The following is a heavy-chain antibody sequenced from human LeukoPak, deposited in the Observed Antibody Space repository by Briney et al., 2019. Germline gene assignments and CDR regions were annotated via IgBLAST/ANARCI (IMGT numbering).Heavy chain of an antibody. CDR3: GKYLQTTVGANDY. Sequence: GGSLRLSCAASGFTFSSYPMNWVRQAPGKGLEWVSVISGSGGATFYGDSVQGRFTISRDNSRDTLCLQMNSLTAEDTAVYYCGKYLQTTVGANDYWGQGTLVTVSS. V-gene: IGHV3-23*01. CDR2: ISGSGGAT. CDR1: GFTFSSYP. J-gene: IGHJ4*02. D-gene: IGHD1-26*01.